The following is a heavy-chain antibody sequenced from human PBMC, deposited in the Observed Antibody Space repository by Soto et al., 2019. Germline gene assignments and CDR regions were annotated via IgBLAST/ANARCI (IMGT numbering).Heavy chain of an antibody. CDR1: GFSLSTSGVG. D-gene: IGHD3-10*01. J-gene: IGHJ4*02. CDR3: KRARGWFGDPKRTSDY. V-gene: IGHV2-5*02. Sequence: QITLKESGPTLVNPTQTLTLTCTFSGFSLSTSGVGVGWIRQPPGKALEWLAVIYWDDDKRYSPSLKSRLTITKDTSKNQVVLTMTNMDPMDTATYHCKRARGWFGDPKRTSDYWGQGILVTVSS. CDR2: IYWDDDK.